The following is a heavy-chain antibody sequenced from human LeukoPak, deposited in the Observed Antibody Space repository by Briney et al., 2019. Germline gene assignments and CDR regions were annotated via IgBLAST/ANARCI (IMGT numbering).Heavy chain of an antibody. CDR1: GFIFSSYT. J-gene: IGHJ3*02. CDR3: ARSVPAAMSAFDI. V-gene: IGHV3-64*01. CDR2: ISSNGDTT. Sequence: GGSLRLSCSASGFIFSSYTMQWVRHAPGKGLEYVPAISSNGDTTYYATSVKGRFTISRDNSKDTLYLQVGSLRAEDTAVYYCARSVPAAMSAFDIWGQGTMVTVSS. D-gene: IGHD2-2*01.